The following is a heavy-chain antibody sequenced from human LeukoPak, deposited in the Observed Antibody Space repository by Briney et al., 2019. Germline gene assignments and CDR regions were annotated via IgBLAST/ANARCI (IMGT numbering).Heavy chain of an antibody. D-gene: IGHD5-18*01. J-gene: IGHJ4*02. CDR2: ISGSVDST. CDR3: ARDPGYSYGYDY. Sequence: GGSLRLSCAASGFTFSSYAMSWVRQAPGKGLEWVSGISGSVDSTYYADSVKGRFTISRDKSKNTVYLQMNSLRAEDTAVYYCARDPGYSYGYDYWGQGTLVTVSS. CDR1: GFTFSSYA. V-gene: IGHV3-23*01.